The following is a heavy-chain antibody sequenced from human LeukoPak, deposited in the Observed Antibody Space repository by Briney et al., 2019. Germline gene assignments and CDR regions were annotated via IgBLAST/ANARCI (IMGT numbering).Heavy chain of an antibody. Sequence: GGSLRLSCAASGFTFSDYYMSWIRQAPGKGLEWVSYISSGASTIYYADSVEGRFTISRDNAKNPLYLQMNSLRAEDTAVYYCARDSTPFDYWGQGTLVTVSS. CDR3: ARDSTPFDY. CDR2: ISSGASTI. D-gene: IGHD6-13*01. J-gene: IGHJ4*02. CDR1: GFTFSDYY. V-gene: IGHV3-11*01.